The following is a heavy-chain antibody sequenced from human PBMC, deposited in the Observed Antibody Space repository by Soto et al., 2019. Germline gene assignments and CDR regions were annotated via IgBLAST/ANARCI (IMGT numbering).Heavy chain of an antibody. CDR2: IRSGGDT. V-gene: IGHV3-74*01. Sequence: EVRLAESGGGLVQPGGSLRLSCVASGLSFSDYGIHWVRQAPGKGLIWVSGIRSGGDTDYADSVKGRFTISRDNAKNTVYLQMNNLRADDTAVYYCGRVDWNAGADWGQGTLVTVSS. CDR3: GRVDWNAGAD. CDR1: GLSFSDYG. D-gene: IGHD1-1*01. J-gene: IGHJ4*02.